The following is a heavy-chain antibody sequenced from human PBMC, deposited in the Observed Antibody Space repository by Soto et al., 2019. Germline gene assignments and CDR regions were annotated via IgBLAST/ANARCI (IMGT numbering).Heavy chain of an antibody. J-gene: IGHJ4*02. CDR1: GFTFSNYA. CDR2: ISGGADST. Sequence: EVQLLESGGGLVQPGGSLRLSCAASGFTFSNYAMSWVRQAPGQGLEWVSTISGGADSTYYADSVKGRSTISRDNSRNTPYTQINILRAIDSAVYYCAKAEGWTNYFDYWGQGNLVTVS. V-gene: IGHV3-23*01. CDR3: AKAEGWTNYFDY.